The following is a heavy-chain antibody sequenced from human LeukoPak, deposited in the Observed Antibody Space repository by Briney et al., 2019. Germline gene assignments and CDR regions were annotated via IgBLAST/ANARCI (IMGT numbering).Heavy chain of an antibody. Sequence: SETLSLTCAVYGGSFSGYYWSWIRQPPGKGLEWIGSIYYSGSTYYNPSLKSRVTISVDTSKNQFSLKLSSVTAADTAVYYCARDVYSGSYSPTQDLFDYWGQGTLVTVSS. CDR2: IYYSGST. CDR3: ARDVYSGSYSPTQDLFDY. D-gene: IGHD1-26*01. J-gene: IGHJ4*02. CDR1: GGSFSGYY. V-gene: IGHV4-34*01.